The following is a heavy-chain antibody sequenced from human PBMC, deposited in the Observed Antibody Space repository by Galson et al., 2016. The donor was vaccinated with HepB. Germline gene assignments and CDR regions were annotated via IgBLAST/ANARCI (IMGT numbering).Heavy chain of an antibody. CDR1: GYTFTNYA. J-gene: IGHJ4*02. CDR2: ISAYNGNT. CDR3: AIRGGDGYNLLDY. D-gene: IGHD5-24*01. V-gene: IGHV1-18*01. Sequence: SVKVSCKASGYTFTNYAISWVRQAPGQGLEWMGWISAYNGNTNYAQKVQGRVPMTKDTSTTTAYMELRSLRYDDKAVYYCAIRGGDGYNLLDYWGQGTLVTVSS.